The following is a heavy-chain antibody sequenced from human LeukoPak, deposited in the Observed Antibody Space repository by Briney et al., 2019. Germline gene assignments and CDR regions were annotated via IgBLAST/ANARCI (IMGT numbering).Heavy chain of an antibody. J-gene: IGHJ4*02. Sequence: GGSLRLSCTTSEFTLSYFWMSWVRQAPGKGLEWVATIKQDGSEKYYMDSVKGRFTIARDDAKNSLYLQMSSLRAEDTAVYYCAREVADWGQGTLVTVSS. D-gene: IGHD2-15*01. CDR1: EFTLSYFW. V-gene: IGHV3-7*01. CDR3: AREVAD. CDR2: IKQDGSEK.